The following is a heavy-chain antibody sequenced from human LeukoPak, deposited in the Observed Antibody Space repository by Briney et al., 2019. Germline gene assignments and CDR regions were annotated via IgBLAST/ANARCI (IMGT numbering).Heavy chain of an antibody. V-gene: IGHV1-2*02. Sequence: ASVTVSCKASGYTLTDHHVNWVRQAPGQGLEWLGWIRSNNGGVKYAQEFPGRVTMTRDTSINTAYMELSRLRSDDTAIYYCARDPVDGYSLWDYWGQGTLVTVSS. CDR1: GYTLTDHH. J-gene: IGHJ4*02. D-gene: IGHD5-18*01. CDR3: ARDPVDGYSLWDY. CDR2: IRSNNGGV.